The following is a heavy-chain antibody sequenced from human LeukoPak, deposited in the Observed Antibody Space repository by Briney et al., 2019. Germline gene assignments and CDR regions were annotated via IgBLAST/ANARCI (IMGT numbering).Heavy chain of an antibody. J-gene: IGHJ4*02. D-gene: IGHD2-2*01. CDR3: ARAPSDIVVVPAGY. Sequence: GGSLRLSCAASGFTFSSYSMNWVRQAPGKGLEWVSSISSSSSYIYYADSVKGRFTISRDNAKNSLYLQMNSLRAEDTAVYYCARAPSDIVVVPAGYWGQGTLVTVSS. CDR1: GFTFSSYS. V-gene: IGHV3-21*01. CDR2: ISSSSSYI.